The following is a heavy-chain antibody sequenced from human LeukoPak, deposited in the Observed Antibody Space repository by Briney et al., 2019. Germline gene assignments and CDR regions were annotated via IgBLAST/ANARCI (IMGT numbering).Heavy chain of an antibody. Sequence: GGSLRLSCAASGLTFSSYAMSWARQAPGKGLEWVSAISGSGVSTYYADSVKGRFTISRDNSKNTLYLQMNSLRDEDTAVYYCAKHLGYSSSHMDYWGQGTLVTVSS. CDR3: AKHLGYSSSHMDY. CDR1: GLTFSSYA. J-gene: IGHJ4*02. V-gene: IGHV3-23*01. D-gene: IGHD6-13*01. CDR2: ISGSGVST.